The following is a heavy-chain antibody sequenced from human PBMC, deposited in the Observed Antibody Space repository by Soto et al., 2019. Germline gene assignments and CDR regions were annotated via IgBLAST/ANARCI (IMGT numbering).Heavy chain of an antibody. CDR1: GFTFSSYG. CDR2: ISYDGSNK. Sequence: GGSLRLSCAASGFTFSSYGMHWVRQAPGKGLEWVAVISYDGSNKYYADSVKGRFTISRDNSKNTLYLQMNSLRAEDTAVYYCAKDGWTPGFFDYWGQGTLVTVSS. CDR3: AKDGWTPGFFDY. V-gene: IGHV3-30*18. J-gene: IGHJ4*02. D-gene: IGHD2-15*01.